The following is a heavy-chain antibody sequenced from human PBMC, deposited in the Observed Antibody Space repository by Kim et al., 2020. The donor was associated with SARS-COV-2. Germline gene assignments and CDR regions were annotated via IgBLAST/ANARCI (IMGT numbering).Heavy chain of an antibody. V-gene: IGHV4-34*01. CDR1: GGSFSGYY. Sequence: SETLTLTCAVYGGSFSGYYWSWIRQPPGKGLEWIGEINHSGSTNYNPSLKSRVTISVDTSKNQVSLKLSSVTAADTAVYYCARGRYGEITMFGVVHGHY. J-gene: IGHJ6*01. CDR2: INHSGST. CDR3: ARGRYGEITMFGVVHGHY. D-gene: IGHD3-3*01.